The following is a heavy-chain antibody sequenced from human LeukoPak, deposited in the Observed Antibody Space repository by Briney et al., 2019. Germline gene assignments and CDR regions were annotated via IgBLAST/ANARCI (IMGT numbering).Heavy chain of an antibody. CDR3: ANDYGYYFDY. CDR2: ISGSGGST. CDR1: GFTFSSYA. V-gene: IGHV3-23*01. D-gene: IGHD4-17*01. Sequence: GGSLRLSCAASGFTFSSYAMSWVRQAPGKGLEWVSAISGSGGSTYYADSVKGRFTISRDNSKNTLYLLMNSLRAEDTAVYYCANDYGYYFDYWGQGTLVTVSS. J-gene: IGHJ4*02.